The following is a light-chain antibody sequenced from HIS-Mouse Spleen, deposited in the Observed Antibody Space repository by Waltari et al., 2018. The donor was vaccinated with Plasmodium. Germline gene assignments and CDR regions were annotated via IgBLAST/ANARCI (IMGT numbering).Light chain of an antibody. CDR1: QSVSSD. Sequence: EIVLTQSPATLSLSPGERATLSCSASQSVSSDLAWYQQKPGQAPRLLIYDASNRATGIPARFSGSGSGTEFTLTISSLQSEDFAVYYCQQYNNWSFTFGPGTKVDIK. J-gene: IGKJ3*01. CDR3: QQYNNWSFT. CDR2: DAS. V-gene: IGKV3D-15*01.